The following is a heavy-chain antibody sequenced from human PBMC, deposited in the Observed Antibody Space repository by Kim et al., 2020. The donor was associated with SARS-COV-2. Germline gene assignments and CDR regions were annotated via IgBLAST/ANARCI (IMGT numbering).Heavy chain of an antibody. J-gene: IGHJ6*01. CDR2: ISKSDRTT. Sequence: GGSLRLSCAASGFTFSSYDMSWVRQAPGKGLEWMSFISKSDRTTFYADSVKGRFTISRDNAKNSLYLQMNSLRDEDTAGYYCARPYCSGGNFPRDYYYYG. CDR1: GFTFSSYD. CDR3: ARPYCSGGNFPRDYYYYG. V-gene: IGHV3-48*02. D-gene: IGHD2-15*01.